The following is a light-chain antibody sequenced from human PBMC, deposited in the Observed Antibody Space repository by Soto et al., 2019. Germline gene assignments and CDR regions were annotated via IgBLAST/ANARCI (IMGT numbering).Light chain of an antibody. Sequence: QSVLAQPASVSGSPGQSITISCTGTSSDVGAYNSVSWYQQHPHKAPQVIIYKGTQRPSGVSNRFSGSTSGNAASLTISGLQADAEADYFCCSSAPESTYVFGSGTKVTVL. CDR2: KGT. J-gene: IGLJ1*01. CDR1: SSDVGAYNS. CDR3: CSSAPESTYV. V-gene: IGLV2-23*01.